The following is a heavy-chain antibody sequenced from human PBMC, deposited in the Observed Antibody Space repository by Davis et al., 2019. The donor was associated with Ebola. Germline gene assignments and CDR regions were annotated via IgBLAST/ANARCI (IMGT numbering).Heavy chain of an antibody. CDR3: AKSGPELTMVRGVIITSYYYYGMDV. D-gene: IGHD3-10*01. J-gene: IGHJ6*04. CDR2: IRYDGSNK. CDR1: GFTFSSYG. Sequence: GGSLRLSCAASGFTFSSYGMHWVRQAPGKGLEWVAFIRYDGSNKYYADSVKGRFTISRDNSKNTLYLQMNSLRAEDTAVYYCAKSGPELTMVRGVIITSYYYYGMDVWGKGTTVTVSS. V-gene: IGHV3-30*02.